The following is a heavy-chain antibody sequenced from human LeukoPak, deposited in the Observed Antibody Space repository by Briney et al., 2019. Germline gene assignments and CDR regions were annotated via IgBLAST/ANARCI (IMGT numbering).Heavy chain of an antibody. Sequence: SETLSLTCTVSGYSISSGYYWGWIRQPPGKGLEWIGSIYHSGSTYYNPSLKSRVTISVDTSKNQFSLKLSSVTAADTAVYYCARDRGRGYFDYWGQGTLVTASS. CDR2: IYHSGST. CDR1: GYSISSGYY. D-gene: IGHD2-15*01. CDR3: ARDRGRGYFDY. J-gene: IGHJ4*02. V-gene: IGHV4-38-2*02.